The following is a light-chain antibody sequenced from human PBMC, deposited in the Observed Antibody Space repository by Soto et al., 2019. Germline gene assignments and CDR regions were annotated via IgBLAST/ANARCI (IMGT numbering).Light chain of an antibody. CDR3: QQYYSSTLN. Sequence: EIVLTQSPGTLSLSPGERATLSCRASQSVSSSYLAWYQQKPGQAPRLLIYGASSRATGIPDRFGCSGSGADFSLTISRREAGYLLVYYCQQYYSSTLNFGGGTMVEIK. CDR2: GAS. J-gene: IGKJ4*01. CDR1: QSVSSSY. V-gene: IGKV3-20*01.